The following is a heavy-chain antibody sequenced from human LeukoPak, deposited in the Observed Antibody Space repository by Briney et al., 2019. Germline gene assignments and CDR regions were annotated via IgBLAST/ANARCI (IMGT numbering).Heavy chain of an antibody. D-gene: IGHD5-18*01. J-gene: IGHJ4*02. V-gene: IGHV4-38-2*02. CDR1: GYSISSGYY. CDR2: IYHSGST. CDR3: ARTVDTAMVTHFDY. Sequence: PSETLSLTCTVSGYSISSGYYWGWIRPPPGKGLEWIGSIYHSGSTYYNPSLKSRVTISVDTSKNQFSLKLSSVTAADTAVYYCARTVDTAMVTHFDYWGQGTLVTVSS.